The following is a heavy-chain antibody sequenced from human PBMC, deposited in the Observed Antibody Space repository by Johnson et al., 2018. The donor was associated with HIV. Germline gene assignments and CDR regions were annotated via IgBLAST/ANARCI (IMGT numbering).Heavy chain of an antibody. Sequence: VQLVESGGGLVQPGGSLRLSCAASGFTFSTYWMHWVRQGPGKGLVWVSRIRNDGSETAYADSVKGRFFIYSDNSKNTLYLQMDSLRDEDTAVYYCARGLDYYGDAFDIWGQGTMVTVSS. D-gene: IGHD3-10*01. CDR3: ARGLDYYGDAFDI. J-gene: IGHJ3*02. V-gene: IGHV3-74*01. CDR2: IRNDGSET. CDR1: GFTFSTYW.